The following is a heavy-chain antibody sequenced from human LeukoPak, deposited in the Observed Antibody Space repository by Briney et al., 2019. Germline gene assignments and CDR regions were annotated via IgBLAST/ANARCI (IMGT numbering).Heavy chain of an antibody. J-gene: IGHJ4*02. CDR2: IYYSGST. Sequence: SETLSLTCTVSGGSISSYYWSWIRQPPGKGLEWIGYIYYSGSTNYNPSLKSRVTISVDTSKNQFSLKLSSVTAADTAVYYCARANMVRGVIFPPNFDYWGQGTLVTVSS. CDR1: GGSISSYY. CDR3: ARANMVRGVIFPPNFDY. V-gene: IGHV4-59*08. D-gene: IGHD3-10*01.